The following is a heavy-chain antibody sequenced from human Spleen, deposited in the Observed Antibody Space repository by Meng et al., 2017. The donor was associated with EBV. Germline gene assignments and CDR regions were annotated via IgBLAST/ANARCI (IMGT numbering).Heavy chain of an antibody. V-gene: IGHV4-34*01. CDR3: ARGSGDYLKLDCFDP. Sequence: VHLHQWGTGLLKPSETLSLPCGGEGGSFSGYYWSWIRQSPGKGLQWIGEINHSGDTVYDPSLKSRVTISIDTSKYQFSLNLTSVTAADTALYYCARGSGDYLKLDCFDPWGQGTLVTVSS. J-gene: IGHJ5*02. CDR1: GGSFSGYY. D-gene: IGHD4-17*01. CDR2: INHSGDT.